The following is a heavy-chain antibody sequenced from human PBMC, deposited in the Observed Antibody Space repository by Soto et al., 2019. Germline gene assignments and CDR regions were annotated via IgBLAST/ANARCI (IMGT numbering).Heavy chain of an antibody. Sequence: SLRLSCAASGFTFSSYAMSWVRQAPGKGLEWVSAISGSGGSTYYADSVKGRFTISRDNSKNTLYLQMNSLRAEDTAVYCCKTQAPAITMIVVVMRDYWGQGTLVTVSS. J-gene: IGHJ4*02. V-gene: IGHV3-23*01. CDR2: ISGSGGST. D-gene: IGHD3-22*01. CDR3: KTQAPAITMIVVVMRDY. CDR1: GFTFSSYA.